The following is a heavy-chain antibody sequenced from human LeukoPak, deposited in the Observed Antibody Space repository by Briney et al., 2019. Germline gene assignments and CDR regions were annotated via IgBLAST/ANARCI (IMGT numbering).Heavy chain of an antibody. CDR2: IYTGGTT. D-gene: IGHD3-22*01. CDR3: ARDGDDTSGYFSPFDY. V-gene: IGHV3-53*01. J-gene: IGHJ4*02. CDR1: GFTVSSNY. Sequence: GGSLRLSCAVSGFTVSSNYMSWVRQAPGKGLEWGSVIYTGGTTYYADSVKGRFTISRDNSKNTLYLQMNSLRAEDTALYYYARDGDDTSGYFSPFDYWGQGTLVTVSS.